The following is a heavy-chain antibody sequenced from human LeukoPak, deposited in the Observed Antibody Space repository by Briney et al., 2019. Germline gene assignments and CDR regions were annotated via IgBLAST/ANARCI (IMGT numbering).Heavy chain of an antibody. CDR2: IYHSGST. V-gene: IGHV4-38-2*02. J-gene: IGHJ4*02. Sequence: KPSETLSLTCTVSGYSISSGYYWGWIRQPPGKGLEWIGNIYHSGSTYDNPSLKSRVTISVDKSKNQFSLKLRSVTAADTAVYYCARSSIVGATDYFDYWGQGTLVTVSS. D-gene: IGHD1-26*01. CDR3: ARSSIVGATDYFDY. CDR1: GYSISSGYY.